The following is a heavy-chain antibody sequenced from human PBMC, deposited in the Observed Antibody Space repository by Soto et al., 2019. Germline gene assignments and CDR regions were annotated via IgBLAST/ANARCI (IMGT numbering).Heavy chain of an antibody. CDR2: VSTNDDRT. D-gene: IGHD3-22*01. CDR1: GYTFTAYG. CDR3: ARELNTESSAYYSFAF. V-gene: IGHV1-18*01. J-gene: IGHJ4*02. Sequence: ASVKVSCKTSGYTFTAYGLAWLRQAPGQRPEWMGWVSTNDDRTNYARKFQGRVTMTTDRSMTTTSMELRSLGTDGTAVYYCARELNTESSAYYSFAFWGQGTLVTVSS.